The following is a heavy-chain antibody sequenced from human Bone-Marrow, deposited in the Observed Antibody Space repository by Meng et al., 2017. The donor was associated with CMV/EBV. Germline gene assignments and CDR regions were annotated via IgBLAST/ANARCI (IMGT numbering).Heavy chain of an antibody. J-gene: IGHJ4*02. CDR3: ARDCSSTSCYLDFDY. CDR1: GFTFSSYA. CDR2: INSDGSST. D-gene: IGHD2-2*01. V-gene: IGHV3-74*01. Sequence: GGSLRLSCAASGFTFSSYAMTWVRQAPGKGLVWVSRINSDGSSTSYADSVKGRFTISRDNAKNTLYLQMNSLRAEDTAVYYCARDCSSTSCYLDFDYWGQGTLVTVSS.